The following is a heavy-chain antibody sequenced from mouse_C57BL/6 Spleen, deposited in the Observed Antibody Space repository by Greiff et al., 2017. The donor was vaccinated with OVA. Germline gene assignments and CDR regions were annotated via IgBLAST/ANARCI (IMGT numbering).Heavy chain of an antibody. CDR1: GYTFTSYW. J-gene: IGHJ2*01. Sequence: VKVVESGAELAKPGASVKLSCKASGYTFTSYWMHWVKQRPGQGLEWIGYINPSSGYTKYNQKFKDKATLTADKSSSTAYMQLSSLTYEDSAVSYCARQATTVDAAPYYFDYWGQGTTLTVSS. D-gene: IGHD1-1*01. CDR3: ARQATTVDAAPYYFDY. CDR2: INPSSGYT. V-gene: IGHV1-7*01.